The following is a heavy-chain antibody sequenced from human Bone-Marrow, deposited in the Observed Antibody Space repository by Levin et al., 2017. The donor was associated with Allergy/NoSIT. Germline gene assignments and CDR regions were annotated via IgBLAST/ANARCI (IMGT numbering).Heavy chain of an antibody. CDR2: IYSAGNT. CDR3: ARDRIAARLGYYALDV. J-gene: IGHJ6*02. Sequence: SETLSLTCTVSGGSISLYYWSWIRQSAGKGLEWIGRIYSAGNTKYNPSLASRVTMSVDTSKNQFSLRLNSVTAADTAKYYCARDRIAARLGYYALDVWGQGTTVTVAS. D-gene: IGHD6-6*01. V-gene: IGHV4-4*07. CDR1: GGSISLYY.